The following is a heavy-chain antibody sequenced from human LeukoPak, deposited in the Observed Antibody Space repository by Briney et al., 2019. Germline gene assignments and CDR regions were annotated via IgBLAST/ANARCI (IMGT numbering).Heavy chain of an antibody. V-gene: IGHV3-53*01. CDR2: IYSGGST. CDR1: GFTVSSNY. Sequence: GGSLRLSCAASGFTVSSNYMSWVRQAPGKGLEWVSVIYSGGSTYYADSVKGRFTISRDNSKNTLYLQMNSLRAEDTAVYYCVVAVAEAVDYWGQGTLVTVSS. J-gene: IGHJ4*02. CDR3: VVAVAEAVDY. D-gene: IGHD6-19*01.